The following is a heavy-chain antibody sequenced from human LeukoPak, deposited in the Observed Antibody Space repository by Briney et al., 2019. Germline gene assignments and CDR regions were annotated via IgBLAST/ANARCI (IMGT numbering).Heavy chain of an antibody. D-gene: IGHD2/OR15-2a*01. CDR2: INPKSGAA. CDR3: ARADYCDSARSYRFDP. CDR1: GYTFTGYY. Sequence: GASVKVSCKASGYTFTGYYLHWVRQAPGQGLEWMGWINPKSGAANYAQKFQARVTMTRDTSISTAYMELSRLRYDDTAVYYCARADYCDSARSYRFDPWGQGTPVTVSS. V-gene: IGHV1-2*02. J-gene: IGHJ5*02.